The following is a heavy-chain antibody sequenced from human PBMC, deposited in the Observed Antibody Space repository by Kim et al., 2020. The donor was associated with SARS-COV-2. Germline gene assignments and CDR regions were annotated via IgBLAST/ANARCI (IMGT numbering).Heavy chain of an antibody. Sequence: GGSLRRSCVVSGFTFSDYYMSWVRQAPGKGLEWISYISTSGSTTYYADSVKGRFTISRANTKSSLYLQMNGLSAEDTAVYYCARDRNYYDRGGMDVWGQGTTVTVSS. CDR1: GFTFSDYY. CDR3: ARDRNYYDRGGMDV. J-gene: IGHJ6*02. CDR2: ISTSGSTT. D-gene: IGHD3-22*01. V-gene: IGHV3-11*01.